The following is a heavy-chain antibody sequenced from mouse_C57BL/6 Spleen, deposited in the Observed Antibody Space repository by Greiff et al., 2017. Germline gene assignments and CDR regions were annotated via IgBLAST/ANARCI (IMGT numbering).Heavy chain of an antibody. J-gene: IGHJ3*01. CDR2: IWWDDDK. CDR3: ARIGYDGTTRAY. D-gene: IGHD2-3*01. CDR1: GFSLSTFGMG. Sequence: QVTLKESGPGILQPSQTLSLTCSFSGFSLSTFGMGVGWIRQPSGKGLEWLAHIWWDDDKYYNPALKSRLTISKDTSKNQVFLKIANVDTADTATYYCARIGYDGTTRAYWGQGTLVTVSA. V-gene: IGHV8-8*01.